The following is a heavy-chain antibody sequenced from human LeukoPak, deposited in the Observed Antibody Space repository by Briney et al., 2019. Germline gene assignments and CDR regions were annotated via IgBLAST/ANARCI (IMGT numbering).Heavy chain of an antibody. CDR2: ISGSGGST. CDR1: GFTFSSYA. Sequence: GGSLRLSCAASGFTFSSYAMSWVRQAPGKGLEWVSAISGSGGSTYYADSVKGRFTISRDNSKNTLYLQMNSLRAEDTAVYYCAKMEVYYDSSGYYYPKYYFDYWGQGTLVTVSS. CDR3: AKMEVYYDSSGYYYPKYYFDY. V-gene: IGHV3-23*01. D-gene: IGHD3-22*01. J-gene: IGHJ4*02.